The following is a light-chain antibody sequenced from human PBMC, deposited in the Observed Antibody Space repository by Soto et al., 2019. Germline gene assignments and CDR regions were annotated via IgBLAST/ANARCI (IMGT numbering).Light chain of an antibody. CDR1: QSISTY. CDR2: DAS. J-gene: IGKJ1*01. CDR3: QQSYTIHPT. Sequence: DIQMTQSPSSLSASLGDRLTITCRASQSISTYLNWYQQNPGKAPKPLIYDASTLQSGVPSRFSGSGSGTDFTLTISSLQPEDFATYYCQQSYTIHPTFGQGTRVEIK. V-gene: IGKV1-39*01.